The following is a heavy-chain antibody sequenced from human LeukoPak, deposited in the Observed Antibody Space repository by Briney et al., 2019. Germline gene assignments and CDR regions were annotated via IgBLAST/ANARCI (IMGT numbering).Heavy chain of an antibody. CDR3: ASSLTPVTTNFDY. J-gene: IGHJ4*02. D-gene: IGHD4-17*01. V-gene: IGHV1-18*01. CDR1: GYTFTSYG. Sequence: ASVKVSCKASGYTFTSYGIGWVRQAPGQGLEWMGWITAYNGDTNYAQNLQGRVTMTTDTSTSTAYMELRSLRSDDTAVYYCASSLTPVTTNFDYGGQGPLVTV. CDR2: ITAYNGDT.